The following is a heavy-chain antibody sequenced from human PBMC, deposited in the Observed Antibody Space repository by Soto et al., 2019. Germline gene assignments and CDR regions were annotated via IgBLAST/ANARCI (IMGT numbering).Heavy chain of an antibody. Sequence: ESGGGVVQPGRSLRLSCAASGFTFSSYAMHWVRQAPGKGLEWVAVISYDGSNKYYADSVKGRFTISRDNSKNTLYLQMNSLRAEDTAVYYCAGSYGYYYYGMDVWGQGTTVTVSS. J-gene: IGHJ6*02. V-gene: IGHV3-30-3*01. CDR2: ISYDGSNK. CDR3: AGSYGYYYYGMDV. D-gene: IGHD3-10*01. CDR1: GFTFSSYA.